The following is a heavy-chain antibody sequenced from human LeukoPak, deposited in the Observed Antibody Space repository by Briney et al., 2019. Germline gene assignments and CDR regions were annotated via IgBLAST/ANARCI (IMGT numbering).Heavy chain of an antibody. V-gene: IGHV4-38-2*02. CDR2: IYHSGSA. J-gene: IGHJ3*02. Sequence: SETLSLTCSVSGYSIDNGYYWAWIRQPPGKGLEWIGSIYHSGSAYYNPSLKSRVTISVDTSKNQFSLKLSSVTAADTAVYYCARVTYYYDSSGFNFPDAFDIWGQGTMVTVSS. CDR3: ARVTYYYDSSGFNFPDAFDI. D-gene: IGHD3-22*01. CDR1: GYSIDNGYY.